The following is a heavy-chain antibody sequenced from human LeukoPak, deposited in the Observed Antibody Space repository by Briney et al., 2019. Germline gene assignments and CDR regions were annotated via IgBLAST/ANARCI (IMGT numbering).Heavy chain of an antibody. D-gene: IGHD4-23*01. Sequence: GGSLRLSCGASGFTFRSHAMHWVRQAPGKGLEWMSVISYDGNNKDYADSVKGRFTVSRDNSKNTLYLQMNNLRPEDTAVYYCARVDDFDAPFVTPIEYWGQGTLVTVSS. V-gene: IGHV3-30-3*01. CDR3: ARVDDFDAPFVTPIEY. CDR1: GFTFRSHA. CDR2: ISYDGNNK. J-gene: IGHJ4*02.